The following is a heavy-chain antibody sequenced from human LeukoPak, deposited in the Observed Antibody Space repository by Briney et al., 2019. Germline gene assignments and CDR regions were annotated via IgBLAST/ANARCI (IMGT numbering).Heavy chain of an antibody. CDR1: GFTFSSYA. CDR3: TTGTLTSDY. V-gene: IGHV3-23*01. Sequence: GGSLRLSCAASGFTFSSYAMSWVRQAPGKGLEWVSTISVSGGNTYYADSVKGRFTISRDNSKSTLYMQMNSLKTEDTGIYYCTTGTLTSDYWGQGTLVTVSS. D-gene: IGHD4-17*01. J-gene: IGHJ4*02. CDR2: ISVSGGNT.